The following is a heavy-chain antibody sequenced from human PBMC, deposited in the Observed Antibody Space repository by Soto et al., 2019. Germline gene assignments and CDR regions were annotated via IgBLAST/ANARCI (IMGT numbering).Heavy chain of an antibody. D-gene: IGHD3-16*02. CDR1: GGSISSGDYY. CDR2: IYYSGST. V-gene: IGHV4-30-4*01. CDR3: ARGSYVTNYDYVWGSYRLNWFDP. Sequence: LSLTCTVSGGSISSGDYYWSWIRQPPGKGLGWIGYIYYSGSTYYNPSLKSRVTISVDTSKNQFSLKLSSVTAADTAVYYCARGSYVTNYDYVWGSYRLNWFDPWGQGTLVTVSS. J-gene: IGHJ5*02.